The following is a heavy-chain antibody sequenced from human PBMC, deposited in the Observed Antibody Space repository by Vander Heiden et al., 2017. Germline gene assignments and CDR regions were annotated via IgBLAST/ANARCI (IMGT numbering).Heavy chain of an antibody. V-gene: IGHV3-30*19. J-gene: IGHJ4*02. D-gene: IGHD1-26*01. Sequence: GMHWVRQAPGKGLEWVAVISYDGSNKYYADSVKGRFTISRDNSKNTLYLQMNSLRAEDTAVYYCARGGRPIPTYYFDYWGQGTLVTVSS. CDR2: ISYDGSNK. CDR3: ARGGRPIPTYYFDY.